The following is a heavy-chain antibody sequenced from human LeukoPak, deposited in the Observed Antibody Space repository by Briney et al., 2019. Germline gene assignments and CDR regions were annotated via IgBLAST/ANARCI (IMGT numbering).Heavy chain of an antibody. CDR1: GFTFSSYA. CDR3: ARDGGNSRDYMYCFDY. CDR2: ISYDGSNK. Sequence: SGGSLRLSCAASGFTFSSYAMHWVRQAPGKGLEWVAVISYDGSNKYYADSVKGRFTISRDNSKDTLYLQMNSLRAEDTAVYYCARDGGNSRDYMYCFDYWGQGTVVTVSS. J-gene: IGHJ4*02. D-gene: IGHD3-22*01. V-gene: IGHV3-30-3*01.